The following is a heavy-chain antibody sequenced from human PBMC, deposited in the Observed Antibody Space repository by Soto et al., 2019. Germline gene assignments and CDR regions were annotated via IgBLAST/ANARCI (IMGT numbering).Heavy chain of an antibody. CDR1: GYSFTSYW. Sequence: PGESLKISCKGSGYSFTSYWISWVRQMPGKGLEWMGRIDPSDSYTNYSPSFQGHVTISADKSISTAYLQWSSLKASDTAMYYCARRVSTRNRPYSDFWRGSNDAFDIWGQGTMVTVSS. CDR3: ARRVSTRNRPYSDFWRGSNDAFDI. V-gene: IGHV5-10-1*01. D-gene: IGHD3-3*01. J-gene: IGHJ3*02. CDR2: IDPSDSYT.